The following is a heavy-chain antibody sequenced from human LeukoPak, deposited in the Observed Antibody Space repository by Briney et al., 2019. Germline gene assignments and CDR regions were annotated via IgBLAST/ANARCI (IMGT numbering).Heavy chain of an antibody. Sequence: GGSLRLSCAASGFAFSSYAMSWVRQAPGKGLEWVSAISSSGGSTYYADSVKGRFTISRDNSKNTLYLQMNSLRAEDTAVYYCAKVGVGATLGYFDLWGRGTLVTVSS. CDR2: ISSSGGST. CDR1: GFAFSSYA. V-gene: IGHV3-23*01. J-gene: IGHJ2*01. CDR3: AKVGVGATLGYFDL. D-gene: IGHD1-26*01.